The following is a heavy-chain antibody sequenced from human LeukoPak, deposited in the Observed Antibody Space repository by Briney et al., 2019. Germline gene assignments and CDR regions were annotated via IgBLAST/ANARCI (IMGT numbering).Heavy chain of an antibody. V-gene: IGHV4-39*01. CDR1: GGSITSSSYY. J-gene: IGHJ4*02. Sequence: PSETLSLTCTVSGGSITSSSYYWGWIRQPPGEGLEWIGNIYHSGSTFYNPSLKSRVTISVDTSKNQFSLKLTSVTAADTAVYYCARLFFFDYWGQGTLVTVSS. CDR3: ARLFFFDY. CDR2: IYHSGST.